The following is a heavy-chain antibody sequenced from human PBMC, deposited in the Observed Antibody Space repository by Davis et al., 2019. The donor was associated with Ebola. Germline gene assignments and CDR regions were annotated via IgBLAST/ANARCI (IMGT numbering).Heavy chain of an antibody. CDR2: ISSSSSYI. CDR3: AVGGQYCGGDCYY. Sequence: PGGSLRLSFPPSGFTSRSYTMNLARHAPGKGLEWVSSISSSSSYIYYADSVQGRFTISRDNPKNSLYLQMNSLRAEDTAVYYCAVGGQYCGGDCYYWGQGTLVTVSS. J-gene: IGHJ4*02. CDR1: GFTSRSYT. D-gene: IGHD2-21*02. V-gene: IGHV3-21*01.